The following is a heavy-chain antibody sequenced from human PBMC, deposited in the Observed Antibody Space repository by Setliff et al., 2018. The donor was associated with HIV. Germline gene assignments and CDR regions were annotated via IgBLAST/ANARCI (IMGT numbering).Heavy chain of an antibody. J-gene: IGHJ3*01. D-gene: IGHD3-10*01. Sequence: SETLSLTCTVSGGSISNNDYYWGWIRQPAGKGLEWIGRVYSSGSTNYNPPLKSRITISVDTSKRQFSLNLSSVPASDTALYYCARDQADTYTSLLFAAFDFWGQGTMVTVSS. V-gene: IGHV4-61*02. CDR2: VYSSGST. CDR1: GGSISNNDYY. CDR3: ARDQADTYTSLLFAAFDF.